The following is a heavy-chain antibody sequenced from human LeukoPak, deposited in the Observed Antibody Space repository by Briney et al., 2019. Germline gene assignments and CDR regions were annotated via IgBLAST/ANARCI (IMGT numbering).Heavy chain of an antibody. CDR3: ARGTNSAFDP. Sequence: GGSLRLSCAASGFTLSYYWMNWVRQAPGKGLEWVANIEEDGSDKYYGDSVKGRFTISRDNAKNSLYLQTNSLRAEDTAVYYCARGTNSAFDPWGRGTLVTVSS. CDR2: IEEDGSDK. V-gene: IGHV3-7*04. CDR1: GFTLSYYW. J-gene: IGHJ5*02. D-gene: IGHD1-7*01.